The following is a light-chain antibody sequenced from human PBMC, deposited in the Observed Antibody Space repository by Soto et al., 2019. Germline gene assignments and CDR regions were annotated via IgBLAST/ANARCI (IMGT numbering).Light chain of an antibody. CDR3: QQYGRSPWT. J-gene: IGKJ1*01. Sequence: EIVLTQSPGTLSLSPGERATLSCRASQSVSSSFLAWYQQKPDQAPRLLIYGASSRATGIPARFSGSGSGTDFTLTISRLEPEDFAVYYCQQYGRSPWTFGQGTKLEIK. CDR2: GAS. V-gene: IGKV3-20*01. CDR1: QSVSSSF.